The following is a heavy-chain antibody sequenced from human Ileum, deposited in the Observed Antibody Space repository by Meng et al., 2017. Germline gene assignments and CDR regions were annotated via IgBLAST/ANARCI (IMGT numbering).Heavy chain of an antibody. Sequence: ASVKVSCKASGYTFTGYYMHWVRQAPGQGLEWMGRINPNSGGTNYAQKFQGRVTMTRDTSISTAYMELSRLRSDDTAVYYCAREDYYGSGSYYLWFDPWGQGTRVTGSS. CDR1: GYTFTGYY. CDR3: AREDYYGSGSYYLWFDP. CDR2: INPNSGGT. J-gene: IGHJ5*02. V-gene: IGHV1-2*06. D-gene: IGHD3-10*01.